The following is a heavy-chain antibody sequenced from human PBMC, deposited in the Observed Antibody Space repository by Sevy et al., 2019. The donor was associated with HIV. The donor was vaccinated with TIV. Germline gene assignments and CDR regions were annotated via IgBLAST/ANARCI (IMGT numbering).Heavy chain of an antibody. V-gene: IGHV1-18*01. J-gene: IGHJ4*02. CDR3: ARDTREKSFDY. Sequence: ASVNVSCKASGYTFSGYSISWVRQAPGQGLEWMGWMNTYNGNTKYAQKVQGRVTMTTDTSTSTAHMELRGLRSDDTAVYYCARDTREKSFDYWGQGTLVTVSS. CDR1: GYTFSGYS. CDR2: MNTYNGNT.